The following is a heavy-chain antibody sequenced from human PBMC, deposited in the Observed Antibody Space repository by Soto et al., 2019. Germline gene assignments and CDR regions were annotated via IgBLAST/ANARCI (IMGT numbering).Heavy chain of an antibody. J-gene: IGHJ4*02. V-gene: IGHV4-59*08. CDR1: GGSISSYY. CDR2: IYYSGST. Sequence: SETLSLTCTVSGGSISSYYWSWIRQPPGKGLEWIGYIYYSGSTNYNPSLKSRVTISVDTSKNQFSLKLSSVTAADTAVYYCARHEDYYDSSGYYDYWGQGTLVTVSS. D-gene: IGHD3-22*01. CDR3: ARHEDYYDSSGYYDY.